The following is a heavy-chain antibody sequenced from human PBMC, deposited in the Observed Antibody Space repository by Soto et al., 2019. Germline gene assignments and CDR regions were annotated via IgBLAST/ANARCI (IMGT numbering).Heavy chain of an antibody. CDR1: GFAFSNFG. CDR3: ARFWGPITAAVDDY. D-gene: IGHD6-13*01. J-gene: IGHJ4*02. Sequence: QVQLVESGGGVVQPGRSLTLSCAASGFAFSNFGMQWVRQAPGKGLEWVASISYDGNIKYSADSVKGRFTISRDNSKNRLYLQMNSLRSEDTAAYFCARFWGPITAAVDDYWGQGTLVTVSS. V-gene: IGHV3-30*03. CDR2: ISYDGNIK.